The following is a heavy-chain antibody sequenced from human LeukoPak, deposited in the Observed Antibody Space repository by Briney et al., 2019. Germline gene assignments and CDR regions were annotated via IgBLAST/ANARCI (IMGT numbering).Heavy chain of an antibody. D-gene: IGHD6-19*01. CDR2: IYSGTI. V-gene: IGHV3-53*01. CDR1: GFTVSSNS. J-gene: IGHJ4*02. CDR3: ARDQVSVAGTGIDY. Sequence: GGSLRLSCTVSGFTVSSNSMSWVRQAPGKGLEWVSFIYSGTIHYSDSVKGRFTISRDNSKNTLYLQMNSLRAEDTAVYYCARDQVSVAGTGIDYWGQGTLVTVSS.